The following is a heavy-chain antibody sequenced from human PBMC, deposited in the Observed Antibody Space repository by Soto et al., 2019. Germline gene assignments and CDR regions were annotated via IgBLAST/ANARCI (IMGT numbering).Heavy chain of an antibody. V-gene: IGHV3-48*02. D-gene: IGHD6-19*01. CDR3: ARRVAGLSFDY. Sequence: GWSLRLSCAASGFTFSSHGMNWVRQAPGKGLEWVSYISSSSSTIYYADSVKGRFAISRDNAKNSLYLQMNNLRDDDTAVYYCARRVAGLSFDYWGQGTLVTVSS. J-gene: IGHJ4*02. CDR2: ISSSSSTI. CDR1: GFTFSSHG.